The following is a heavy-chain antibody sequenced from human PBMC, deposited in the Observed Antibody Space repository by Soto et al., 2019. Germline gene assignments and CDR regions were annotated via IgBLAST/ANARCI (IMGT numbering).Heavy chain of an antibody. J-gene: IGHJ6*02. D-gene: IGHD6-13*01. CDR3: ARDHRIAAAEDYYGMDV. CDR1: GFTFSSYA. CDR2: ISYDGSNK. V-gene: IGHV3-30-3*01. Sequence: GGSLRLSCAASGFTFSSYAMHWVRQAPGKGLEWVAVISYDGSNKYYADSVKGRFTISRDNSKNTLYLQMNSLRAEDTAVYYCARDHRIAAAEDYYGMDVWGQGTTVTVSS.